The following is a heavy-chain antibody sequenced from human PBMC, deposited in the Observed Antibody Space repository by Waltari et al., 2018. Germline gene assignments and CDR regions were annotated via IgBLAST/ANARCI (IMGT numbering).Heavy chain of an antibody. D-gene: IGHD3-10*01. V-gene: IGHV3-74*01. CDR2: VSGDGTVT. CDR1: GFAFTGYW. CDR3: ARDRGSGEI. J-gene: IGHJ3*02. Sequence: EAQLVESGGGLVQPGESLRLSCAASGFAFTGYWMHWVRQAPGKGLVWVSRVSGDGTVTNYADSVKCRFTISRDNAKNTIYLQMNSLRAEDTALYYCARDRGSGEIWGQGTMVTVSS.